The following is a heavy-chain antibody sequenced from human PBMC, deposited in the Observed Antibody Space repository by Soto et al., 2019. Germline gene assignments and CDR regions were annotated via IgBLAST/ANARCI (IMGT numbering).Heavy chain of an antibody. J-gene: IGHJ4*02. CDR1: GFTFNTYW. CDR3: ARGAKGQWLVDY. CDR2: VNMDGSTT. V-gene: IGHV3-74*01. D-gene: IGHD6-19*01. Sequence: EVQLVESGGGLVQPGGSLRLSCAASGFTFNTYWLHWVRQAPGKGLVWVSRVNMDGSTTTYADSVKGRFTISRDNAKDTVYLQMDSLRDEDTAVYYCARGAKGQWLVDYWGQGTLVTVYS.